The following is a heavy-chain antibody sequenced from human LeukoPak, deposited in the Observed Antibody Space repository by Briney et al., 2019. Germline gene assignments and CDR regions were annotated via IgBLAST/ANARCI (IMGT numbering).Heavy chain of an antibody. J-gene: IGHJ4*02. CDR1: GFTFSSNY. CDR3: AKQLGYCSDGSCYFPY. Sequence: GGSLRLSCAASGFTFSSNYMSWVRQAPGKGLEWVSAISNNGGYTYYADSVQGRFTISRDNSKSTLCLQINSLRAEDTAVYYCAKQLGYCSDGSCYFPYWGQGTLVTVSS. D-gene: IGHD2-15*01. V-gene: IGHV3-23*01. CDR2: ISNNGGYT.